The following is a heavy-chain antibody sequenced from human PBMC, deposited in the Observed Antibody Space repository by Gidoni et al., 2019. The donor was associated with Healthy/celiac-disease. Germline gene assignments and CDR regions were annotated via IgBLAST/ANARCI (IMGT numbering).Heavy chain of an antibody. V-gene: IGHV3-23*04. CDR1: GFPLRSYA. Sequence: EVQLVEPGGGSVQPGGSLRLSCAASGFPLRSYAMTWVRQAPGKGLEWVSAICCSGGSTYYADSVKDRFTITRDNSKNTLYLQMNSLRAEDAAVGYCARPVGYRLAPFDYWGQGTLITVSS. D-gene: IGHD6-13*01. CDR2: ICCSGGST. J-gene: IGHJ4*02. CDR3: ARPVGYRLAPFDY.